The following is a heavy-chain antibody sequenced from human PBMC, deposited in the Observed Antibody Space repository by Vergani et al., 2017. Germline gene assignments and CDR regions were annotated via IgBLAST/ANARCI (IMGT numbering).Heavy chain of an antibody. D-gene: IGHD5-24*01. CDR2: ILPLFGTP. Sequence: QVQLVQSGAEVKKPGSSVKVSCKSSGGTFSNHVLAWVRQAPGQGLEWMGGILPLFGTPTYAQRFQGRVTITADESTTTAYMELTSLTSEDTAVYYCARIGGRATTRYYYYGMDVWGQGTTVTVSS. J-gene: IGHJ6*02. CDR1: GGTFSNHV. CDR3: ARIGGRATTRYYYYGMDV. V-gene: IGHV1-69*01.